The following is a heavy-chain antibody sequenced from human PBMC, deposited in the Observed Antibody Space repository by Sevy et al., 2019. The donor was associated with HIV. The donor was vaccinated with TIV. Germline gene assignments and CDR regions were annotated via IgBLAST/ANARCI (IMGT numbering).Heavy chain of an antibody. CDR3: ARAPSGSQGPGQYFHH. CDR1: GYTFTNYH. J-gene: IGHJ1*01. D-gene: IGHD1-26*01. CDR2: ITPNNGDT. Sequence: ASVKVSCKASGYTFTNYHITWVRQAPGRGLEWMGRITPNNGDTNYAQRLQGRVTMTTDTSTSTVYMELRSLRSDDTAVYYCARAPSGSQGPGQYFHHWGQGTLVTVSS. V-gene: IGHV1-18*01.